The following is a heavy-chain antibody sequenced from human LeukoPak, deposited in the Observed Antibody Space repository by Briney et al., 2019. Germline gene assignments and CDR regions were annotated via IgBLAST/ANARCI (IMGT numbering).Heavy chain of an antibody. CDR1: GGSFSGYY. D-gene: IGHD3-16*02. CDR3: ARATGLYYGYVWGSYRSPYYFDY. Sequence: SETLSLTCAVYGGSFSGYYWSWIRQPPGKGLEWIGEINHSGSTNYNPSLKSRVTISVDTSKNQFSLKLSSVTAADTAVYYCARATGLYYGYVWGSYRSPYYFDYWGQGTLVTVSS. J-gene: IGHJ4*02. CDR2: INHSGST. V-gene: IGHV4-34*01.